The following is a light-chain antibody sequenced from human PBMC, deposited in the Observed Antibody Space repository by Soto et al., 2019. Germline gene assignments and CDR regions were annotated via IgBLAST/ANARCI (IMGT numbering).Light chain of an antibody. Sequence: QSVLTQPPSASGTPGQRVTISCSGSSSNIGSNYVYWYQQLPGTVPQLLIYRNSERPSGVPDRFSGSKSGTSASLAISGLRSEDVADYYCAAWDDSRSGVVFGGGTKLTVL. CDR3: AAWDDSRSGVV. J-gene: IGLJ2*01. CDR2: RNS. CDR1: SSNIGSNY. V-gene: IGLV1-47*01.